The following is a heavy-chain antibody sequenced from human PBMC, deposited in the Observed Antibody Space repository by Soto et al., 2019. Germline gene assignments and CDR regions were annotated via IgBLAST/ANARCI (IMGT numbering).Heavy chain of an antibody. Sequence: QVQLQESGPGLVKPSQTLSLTCTVSGDSIASDANYWAWIRQPPGKGLEWIGYIYHRGSAYYNPSLNSRISTAFDTSKSQLSLNLTSVTAADTAVYYCSRVPIITPGGFDIWGLGTMVTVSS. CDR1: GDSIASDANY. J-gene: IGHJ3*02. CDR3: SRVPIITPGGFDI. V-gene: IGHV4-30-4*01. D-gene: IGHD1-20*01. CDR2: IYHRGSA.